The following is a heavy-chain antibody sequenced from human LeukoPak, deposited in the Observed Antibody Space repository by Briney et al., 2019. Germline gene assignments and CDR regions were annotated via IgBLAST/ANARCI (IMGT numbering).Heavy chain of an antibody. Sequence: SETLSLTCSVSGGSINFYYWSWIRQPPGKGLEWIGHIYYSGSTNYNPSLKSRVTISVDTSKNQFSLRVTSVTAADTAVYYCARRQINPYSSSLPFDYWGQGTLVTVSS. V-gene: IGHV4-59*08. CDR1: GGSINFYY. J-gene: IGHJ4*02. D-gene: IGHD6-13*01. CDR3: ARRQINPYSSSLPFDY. CDR2: IYYSGST.